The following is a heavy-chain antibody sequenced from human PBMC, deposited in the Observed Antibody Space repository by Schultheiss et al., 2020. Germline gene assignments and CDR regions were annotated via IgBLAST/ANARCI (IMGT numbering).Heavy chain of an antibody. CDR1: GFTFSSYA. J-gene: IGHJ4*02. CDR3: AKRYCSGGSCYPFYFDY. Sequence: GGSLRLSCAASGFTFSSYAMSWVRQAPGKGLEWVSGISGSGGSTYYADSVKGRFTISRDNSKNTLYLQMNSLRAEDTAVYYCAKRYCSGGSCYPFYFDYWGQGTLVTVSS. D-gene: IGHD2-15*01. CDR2: ISGSGGST. V-gene: IGHV3-23*01.